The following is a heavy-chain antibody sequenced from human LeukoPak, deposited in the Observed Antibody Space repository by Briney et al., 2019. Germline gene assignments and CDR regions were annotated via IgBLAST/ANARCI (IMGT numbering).Heavy chain of an antibody. V-gene: IGHV3-23*01. Sequence: GGSLRLSCAASGFTFSSYAMSWVRQAPGKGLEWVSAISGSGYSTYYADSVRGRFTISRDNFKNTLDLQMNSLRAEDTAVYYCAKDVIADSSGYPYYFDYWGQGTLVTVSS. D-gene: IGHD3-22*01. CDR3: AKDVIADSSGYPYYFDY. J-gene: IGHJ4*02. CDR1: GFTFSSYA. CDR2: ISGSGYST.